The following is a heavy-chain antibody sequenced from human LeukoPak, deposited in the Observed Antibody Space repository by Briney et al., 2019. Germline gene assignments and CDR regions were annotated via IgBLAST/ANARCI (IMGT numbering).Heavy chain of an antibody. J-gene: IGHJ6*03. V-gene: IGHV3-30*18. Sequence: GGSLRLSCAASGFTFSSHGMHWVRQAPGKGLEWVAVISYDGSNKYYADSVKGRFTISRDNSKNTLYLQMNSLRAEDTAVYYCAKAVTVTTPKATYYYYMDVWGRGTTVTISS. CDR3: AKAVTVTTPKATYYYYMDV. CDR2: ISYDGSNK. D-gene: IGHD4-17*01. CDR1: GFTFSSHG.